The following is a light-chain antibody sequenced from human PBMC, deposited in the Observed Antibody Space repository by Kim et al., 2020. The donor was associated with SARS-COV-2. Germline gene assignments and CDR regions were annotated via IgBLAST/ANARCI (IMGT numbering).Light chain of an antibody. CDR2: AAS. CDR1: QSVSIY. J-gene: IGKJ2*03. Sequence: DIEMTQSPSALSASVGDRVTITCRASQSVSIYLNWYQQKPGKAPRLLIYAASSLQSGVPSRFSGSGSGTGFTLTISSLQPEDFAFYYCHQTFVTQYSFGRGTKVDIK. CDR3: HQTFVTQYS. V-gene: IGKV1-39*01.